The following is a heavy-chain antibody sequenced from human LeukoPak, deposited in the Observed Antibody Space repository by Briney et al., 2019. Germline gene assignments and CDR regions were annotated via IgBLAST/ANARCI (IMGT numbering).Heavy chain of an antibody. D-gene: IGHD4-17*01. CDR1: GFTVSSNY. Sequence: PGRSLRLSCAASGFTVSSNYMSWVRQAPGKGLEWVSVIYSGGSTYYADSVKGRFTISRDNFKNTLYLQMNSLKTEDTAVYYCTTDYAPGYWGQGTLVTVSS. V-gene: IGHV3-66*01. CDR3: TTDYAPGY. CDR2: IYSGGST. J-gene: IGHJ4*02.